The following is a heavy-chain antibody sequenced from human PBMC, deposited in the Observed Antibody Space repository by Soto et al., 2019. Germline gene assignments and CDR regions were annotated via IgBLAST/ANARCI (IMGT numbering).Heavy chain of an antibody. CDR2: IGDNGDRT. CDR1: GFTFSTYA. J-gene: IGHJ5*02. V-gene: IGHV3-23*01. CDR3: GRDAGCISNICYAFWFDP. Sequence: PGGSLRLSCAVSGFTFSTYAMTWVRQAPGRGLEWVSTIGDNGDRTYYADSVKGRFTISRDNSKNTLYLQMNSLTAEDSAIYYCGRDAGCISNICYAFWFDPWGQGTLVTVSS. D-gene: IGHD2-2*01.